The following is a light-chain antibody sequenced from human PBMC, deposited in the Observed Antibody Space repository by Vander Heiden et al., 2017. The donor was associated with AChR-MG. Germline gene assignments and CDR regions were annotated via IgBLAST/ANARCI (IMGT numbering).Light chain of an antibody. CDR3: QHRSDWPT. CDR2: DAS. J-gene: IGKJ4*01. V-gene: IGKV3-11*01. CDR1: QSVNEY. Sequence: IVLTQSPGTLSLSPGERATLSCRASQSVNEYLSWYQQKPGQAPRLLIYDASVRATGIPARFSGSGFGTDFTLTISSLEPEDFAVYYCQHRSDWPTFGGGTKVEIK.